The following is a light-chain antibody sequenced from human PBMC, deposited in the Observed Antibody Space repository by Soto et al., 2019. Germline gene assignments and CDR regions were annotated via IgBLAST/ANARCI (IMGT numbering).Light chain of an antibody. CDR1: QSINGW. J-gene: IGKJ1*01. V-gene: IGKV1-5*03. CDR2: KAS. CDR3: HQYHNFPRT. Sequence: DIPLTQSPSTLSASAGDRVTITCRASQSINGWLAWYQQKPGQAPNLLIYKASTLESGVPSRFSGSGSGTEFTLTVSSLQPDDFATYYCHQYHNFPRTFGQGTKVEI.